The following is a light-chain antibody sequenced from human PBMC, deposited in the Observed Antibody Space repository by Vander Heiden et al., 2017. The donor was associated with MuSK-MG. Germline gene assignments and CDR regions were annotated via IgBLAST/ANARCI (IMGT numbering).Light chain of an antibody. V-gene: IGKV3-20*01. CDR2: GAS. Sequence: EIVLTQSPGTLSLSPGEEATLSCRASHSVGGNYLAWYHQKPGQAPRLLIYGASSRATGIPDRFSGSGFGTGFTLTISRLEPEDFAVYYCQQYARSPITFGQGTRLEIK. J-gene: IGKJ5*01. CDR1: HSVGGNY. CDR3: QQYARSPIT.